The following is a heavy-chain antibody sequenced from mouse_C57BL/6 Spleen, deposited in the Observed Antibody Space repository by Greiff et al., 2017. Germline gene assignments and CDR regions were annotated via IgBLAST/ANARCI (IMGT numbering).Heavy chain of an antibody. Sequence: QVQLQQSGAELVRPGTSVKVSCKASGYAFTNYLIDWVKQRPGQGLEWIGVINPGGGGTNYNEKFKGKATLTEDKSSSTAYMQLSSLTSEDSSVYFSARGGWFPDYWGQGTTLTVSS. D-gene: IGHD2-3*01. V-gene: IGHV1-54*01. CDR1: GYAFTNYL. CDR2: INPGGGGT. CDR3: ARGGWFPDY. J-gene: IGHJ2*01.